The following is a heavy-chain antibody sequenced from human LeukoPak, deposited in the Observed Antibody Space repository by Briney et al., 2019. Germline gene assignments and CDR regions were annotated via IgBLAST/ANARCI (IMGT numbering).Heavy chain of an antibody. V-gene: IGHV4-61*05. Sequence: PSETLSLTCTVSGGSISSSSYYWSWIRQPPGKGLEWIGYIYYSGSTNYNPSLKSRVTISVDTSKNQFSLKLSSVTAADTAVYYCARLRLLGGPRSNYYYYGMDVWGQGTTVTVSS. CDR1: GGSISSSSYY. CDR2: IYYSGST. D-gene: IGHD2-15*01. J-gene: IGHJ6*02. CDR3: ARLRLLGGPRSNYYYYGMDV.